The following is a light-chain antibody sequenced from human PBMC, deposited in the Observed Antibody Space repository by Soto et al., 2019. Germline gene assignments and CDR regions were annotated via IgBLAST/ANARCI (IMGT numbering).Light chain of an antibody. V-gene: IGKV3-15*01. CDR2: GAS. CDR1: QYINTS. Sequence: EIVLTQSPATLSSFPGDRVTLSCRASQYINTSLAWYQHRPGQAPRLLIYGASTRATGIPARFSGSGSGTEFTLTISSLQSEDFAVYYCQQYHNLWTFGQGTKGDIK. J-gene: IGKJ1*01. CDR3: QQYHNLWT.